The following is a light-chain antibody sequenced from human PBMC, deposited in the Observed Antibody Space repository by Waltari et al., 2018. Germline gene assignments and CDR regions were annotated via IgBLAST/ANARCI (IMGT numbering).Light chain of an antibody. V-gene: IGLV4-69*01. Sequence: QLVLTQSPSASASLGASVKPTCTLSSGHSSNVIAWHQQQPEKGPRYLMKVNSDGSHSKGVEIPDRFSGSSSGAERHLTNSSLQSEDEADYYCQTGGHGTWVFGGGTKLTVL. CDR2: VNSDGSH. J-gene: IGLJ3*02. CDR3: QTGGHGTWV. CDR1: SGHSSNV.